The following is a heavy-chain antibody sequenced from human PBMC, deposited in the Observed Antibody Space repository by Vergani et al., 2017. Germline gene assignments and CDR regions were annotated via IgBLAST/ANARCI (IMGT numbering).Heavy chain of an antibody. D-gene: IGHD1-14*01. J-gene: IGHJ3*02. CDR3: ARVGTWAFDI. CDR1: GFTFSNSA. V-gene: IGHV3-23*01. Sequence: EVQLLESGGGLVQPGGSLRLSCVASGFTFSNSAVSWVRQAPGRGLAWVSSISGPGLSTYYADSVKGRFTISRDNAKSSLSLQMHSLTAEDTAVYFCARVGTWAFDIWGQGTVVTVSS. CDR2: ISGPGLST.